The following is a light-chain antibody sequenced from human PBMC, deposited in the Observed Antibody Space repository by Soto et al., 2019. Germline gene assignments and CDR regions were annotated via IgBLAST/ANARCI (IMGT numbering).Light chain of an antibody. CDR3: QQYRRSPFT. CDR2: GAS. J-gene: IGKJ3*01. Sequence: EIVWTQSPGTLSLSPGERATLSCRASQSVSSNNLAWYQQRPGQAPRVVFYGASTRATGIPERFSGSGSGTDFTITISRLEPEDFAVYYCQQYRRSPFTFGPGTKVDIK. V-gene: IGKV3-20*01. CDR1: QSVSSNN.